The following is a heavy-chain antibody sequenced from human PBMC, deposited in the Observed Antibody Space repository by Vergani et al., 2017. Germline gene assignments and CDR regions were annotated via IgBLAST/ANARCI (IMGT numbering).Heavy chain of an antibody. V-gene: IGHV3-23*01. CDR1: GFTFSSYT. CDR3: AKDRVPYNRLNFDY. CDR2: ILPGGKT. Sequence: EVQLLESGGDLVQPGKSLRLSCAASGFTFSSYTMNWVRRTPGKGLEWVSGILPGGKTYYADSVKGRFTISRDNYKNMVFLDMRSRTADDPAVYYCAKDRVPYNRLNFDYWGQGTLVTVSS. D-gene: IGHD3-10*01. J-gene: IGHJ4*02.